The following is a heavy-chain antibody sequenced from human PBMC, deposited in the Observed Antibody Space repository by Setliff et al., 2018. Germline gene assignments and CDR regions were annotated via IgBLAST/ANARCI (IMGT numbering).Heavy chain of an antibody. D-gene: IGHD2-21*02. V-gene: IGHV4-38-2*01. J-gene: IGHJ3*02. CDR1: GGSFSGYY. CDR3: ARTPVVVTLRNAFDI. CDR2: IYHSGST. Sequence: SETLSLTCAVYGGSFSGYYWGWIRQPPGKGLEWIGSIYHSGSTYYNPSLKSRVTISVDTSKNQFSLKLSSVTAADTAVYYCARTPVVVTLRNAFDIWGQGTMVTVSS.